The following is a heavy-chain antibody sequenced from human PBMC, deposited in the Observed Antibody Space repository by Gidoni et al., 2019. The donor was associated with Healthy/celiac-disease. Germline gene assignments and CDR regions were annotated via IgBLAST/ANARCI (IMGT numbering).Heavy chain of an antibody. CDR1: VGSISSYY. Sequence: QLQLQESGPGLVKPSETLSLTCTVSVGSISSYYWSWIRQPPGKGLEWIGYIYYSGSTNYNPSLKSRVTISVDTSKNQFSLKLSSVTAADTAVYYCAREIWNSGFYAFDIWGQGTMVTVSS. V-gene: IGHV4-59*01. J-gene: IGHJ3*02. CDR3: AREIWNSGFYAFDI. D-gene: IGHD1-7*01. CDR2: IYYSGST.